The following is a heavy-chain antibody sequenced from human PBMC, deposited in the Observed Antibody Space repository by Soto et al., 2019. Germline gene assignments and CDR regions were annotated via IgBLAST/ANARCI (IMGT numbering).Heavy chain of an antibody. V-gene: IGHV1-69*01. D-gene: IGHD1-26*01. J-gene: IGHJ6*02. Sequence: QVQLVQSGAEVKKPGSSVKVSCKASGGTFSSYAISWVRQAPGQGLEWMGGLFPIFGTANYAQKFQGRVTITADESTSTAYMELSSLRSEDTAVYYCARVVSTTISFYYYYGMDVWGQGTTVTVSS. CDR2: LFPIFGTA. CDR1: GGTFSSYA. CDR3: ARVVSTTISFYYYYGMDV.